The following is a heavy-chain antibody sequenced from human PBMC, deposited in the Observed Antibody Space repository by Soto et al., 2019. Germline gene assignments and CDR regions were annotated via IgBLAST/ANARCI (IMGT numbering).Heavy chain of an antibody. CDR3: ARGTSVDY. J-gene: IGHJ4*02. V-gene: IGHV1-18*04. CDR1: GYTFAIYG. Sequence: ASVKVSCKTSGYTFAIYGISWVRQAPGQGLEWMGWISGIDGKTKYSQKFQGRVTMTTDTSTSTAFLDLRTLTYDDTAVYYCARGTSVDYWGQGTLVTVSS. CDR2: ISGIDGKT.